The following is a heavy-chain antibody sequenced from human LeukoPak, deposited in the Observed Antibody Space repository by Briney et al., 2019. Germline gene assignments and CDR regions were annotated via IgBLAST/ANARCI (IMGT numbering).Heavy chain of an antibody. V-gene: IGHV1-2*02. CDR2: INPNSGGT. D-gene: IGHD3-3*01. Sequence: GASVKVSCKASGYTFTGYYMHWVRQAPGQGLEWMGWINPNSGGTNYAQKFRGRVTMTRDTSISTAYMELSRLRSDDTAVYYCARTNYDFWSGSRGGWFDPWGQGTLVTVSS. J-gene: IGHJ5*02. CDR1: GYTFTGYY. CDR3: ARTNYDFWSGSRGGWFDP.